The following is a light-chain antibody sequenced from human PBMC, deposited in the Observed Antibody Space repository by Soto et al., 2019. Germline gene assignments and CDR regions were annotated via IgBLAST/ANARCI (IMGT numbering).Light chain of an antibody. J-gene: IGKJ5*01. CDR2: AAS. V-gene: IGKV1-39*01. Sequence: DIQMTQSPSSLSASVGDRVTITCRASQSISSYLNWYQQKPGKAPKLLIYAASSLQSGVPSRFRGSGSGTDFSLTINGLQPEDFATYYCQQSYTFPTFGQGTRLEIK. CDR3: QQSYTFPT. CDR1: QSISSY.